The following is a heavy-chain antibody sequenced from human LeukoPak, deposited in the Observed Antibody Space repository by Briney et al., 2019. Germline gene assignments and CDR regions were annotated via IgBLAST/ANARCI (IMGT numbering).Heavy chain of an antibody. Sequence: GGSLRLSCAASGFTFSSYTMNWVRQAPGKGLEWVSSISSSSSYIYYADSVKGRFTISRENSKNTLYLQMNSLRAEDTAVYYCTKGTAWGYYDSSGYDYWGQGTLVTVSS. CDR1: GFTFSSYT. V-gene: IGHV3-21*04. CDR2: ISSSSSYI. J-gene: IGHJ4*02. CDR3: TKGTAWGYYDSSGYDY. D-gene: IGHD3-22*01.